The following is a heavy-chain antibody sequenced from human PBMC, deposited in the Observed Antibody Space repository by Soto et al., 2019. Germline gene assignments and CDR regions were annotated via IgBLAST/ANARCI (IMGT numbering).Heavy chain of an antibody. D-gene: IGHD6-13*01. J-gene: IGHJ5*02. Sequence: SETLSLTCTVSGGSISSGAYYWSWIRQPPGKGLEWIGYIYYSGSTYYNPSLKSRVTISVDTSKNQFSLKLSSVTAADTAVYYCARSGYSSSWPHGNWFDPWGQGTLVTVSS. CDR2: IYYSGST. CDR1: GGSISSGAYY. V-gene: IGHV4-30-4*01. CDR3: ARSGYSSSWPHGNWFDP.